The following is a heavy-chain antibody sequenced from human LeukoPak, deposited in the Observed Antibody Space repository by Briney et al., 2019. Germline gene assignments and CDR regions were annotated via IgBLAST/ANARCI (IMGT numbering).Heavy chain of an antibody. V-gene: IGHV3-7*01. Sequence: PGGSLRLSCAASGFTFSSYWMSWVRQAPGKGLEWVANIKQDGSEKYYVDSVKGRFTISRGNAKNSLYLQMNSLRAEDTAVYYCARDRRAFRYYDISDYYYYYGMDVWGQGTTVTVSS. CDR2: IKQDGSEK. CDR1: GFTFSSYW. D-gene: IGHD3-9*01. CDR3: ARDRRAFRYYDISDYYYYYGMDV. J-gene: IGHJ6*02.